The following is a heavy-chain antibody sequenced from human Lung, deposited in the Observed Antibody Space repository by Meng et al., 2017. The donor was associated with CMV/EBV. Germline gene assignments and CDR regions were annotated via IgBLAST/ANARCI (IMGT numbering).Heavy chain of an antibody. Sequence: YRFTFSNYGMHWDRQAPGKGLEWVAMIWYDGSKKFYADSVKGRFTISRDNSKNTLYLQMNNLSVEDMAVYYCASEEGYGSGSYFGDYWSQGTLVTVSS. CDR3: ASEEGYGSGSYFGDY. J-gene: IGHJ4*02. CDR2: IWYDGSKK. V-gene: IGHV3-33*01. D-gene: IGHD3-10*01. CDR1: RFTFSNYG.